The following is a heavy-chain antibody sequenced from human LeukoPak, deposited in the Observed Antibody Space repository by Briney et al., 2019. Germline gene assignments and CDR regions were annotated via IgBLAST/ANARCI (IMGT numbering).Heavy chain of an antibody. V-gene: IGHV1-2*02. D-gene: IGHD5-24*01. CDR3: ARDPGWLQPFFDY. CDR1: GYTFTGHY. CDR2: INPNSGGT. J-gene: IGHJ4*02. Sequence: ASVKVSCKASGYTFTGHYMHWVRQAPGQGLEWMGWINPNSGGTNYAQKFQGRVTMTRDTSISTAYMELSRLRSDGTAVYYCARDPGWLQPFFDYWGQGTLVTVSS.